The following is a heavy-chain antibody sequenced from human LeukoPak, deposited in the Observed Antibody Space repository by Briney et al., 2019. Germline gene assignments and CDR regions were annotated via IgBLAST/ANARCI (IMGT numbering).Heavy chain of an antibody. CDR2: IYYSGST. D-gene: IGHD5-18*01. CDR3: ARATVDTAMVFGY. CDR1: GGSISSYY. Sequence: KPSGTLSLTCTVSGGSISSYYWSWIRQSPGKGLEWIGYIYYSGSTNYNPSLKSRVTISIDTSKNQFSLKLSSVTAADTAVYYCARATVDTAMVFGYWGQGTLVTVSS. V-gene: IGHV4-59*01. J-gene: IGHJ4*02.